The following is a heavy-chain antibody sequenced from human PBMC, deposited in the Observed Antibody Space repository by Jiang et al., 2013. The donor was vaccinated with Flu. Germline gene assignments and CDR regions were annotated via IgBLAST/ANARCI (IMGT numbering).Heavy chain of an antibody. CDR2: TYYRSEWSY. CDR3: GRHYYDSSANYYYGMDV. Sequence: SQTLSLTCAISGDSVSSNSAAWTWIRQSPSRGLEWLGRTYYRSEWSYDYAVSVKGRITINPDTSKNQFSLQLNSVTPEDTAVYYCGRHYYDSSANYYYGMDVWGQGTAVTVSS. D-gene: IGHD3-22*01. CDR1: GDSVSSNSAA. J-gene: IGHJ6*02. V-gene: IGHV6-1*01.